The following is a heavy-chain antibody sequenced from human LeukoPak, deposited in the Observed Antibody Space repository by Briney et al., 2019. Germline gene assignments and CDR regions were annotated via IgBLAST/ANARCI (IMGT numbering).Heavy chain of an antibody. D-gene: IGHD5-24*01. Sequence: SVKVSCKASGGTFSSYAISWVRQAPGQGVEWMGWIIPIFGTANYAQKFQGRVTITTDESTSTAYMELSSLRSEDTAVYYCASEDGYNFSPYGAFDIWGQGTMVTVSS. CDR1: GGTFSSYA. CDR3: ASEDGYNFSPYGAFDI. V-gene: IGHV1-69*05. J-gene: IGHJ3*02. CDR2: IIPIFGTA.